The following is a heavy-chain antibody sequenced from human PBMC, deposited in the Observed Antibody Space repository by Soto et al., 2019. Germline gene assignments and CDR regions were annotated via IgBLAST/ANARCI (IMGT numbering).Heavy chain of an antibody. J-gene: IGHJ5*02. D-gene: IGHD2-15*01. Sequence: SETLSLTCTVSGGSISSYYWSWIRQPPGKGLEWIGYIYYSGSTNYNPSLKSRVTISVDTSKNQFSLNLSSVTAADTAVYYCAREKGYCSGGSCPPVGWFDPWGQGTLVTVSS. CDR3: AREKGYCSGGSCPPVGWFDP. CDR1: GGSISSYY. CDR2: IYYSGST. V-gene: IGHV4-59*01.